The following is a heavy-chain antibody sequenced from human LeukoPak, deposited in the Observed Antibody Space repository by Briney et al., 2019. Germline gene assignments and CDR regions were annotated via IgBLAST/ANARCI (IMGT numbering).Heavy chain of an antibody. J-gene: IGHJ4*02. CDR2: IIPIFGTA. CDR1: GGTFSSYA. V-gene: IGHV1-69*06. Sequence: SVKVSRKASGGTFSSYAISWVRQAPGQGLEWMGGIIPIFGTANYAQKFQGRVTITADKSTSTAYMELSSLRSEDTAVYYCARAPLYSSGWTNYFDYWGQGTLVTVSS. CDR3: ARAPLYSSGWTNYFDY. D-gene: IGHD6-25*01.